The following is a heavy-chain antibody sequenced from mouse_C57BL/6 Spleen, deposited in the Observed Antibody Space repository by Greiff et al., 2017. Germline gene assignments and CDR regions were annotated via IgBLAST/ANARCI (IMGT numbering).Heavy chain of an antibody. CDR2: INYDGSST. CDR1: GFTFSDYY. V-gene: IGHV5-16*01. D-gene: IGHD4-1*01. Sequence: EVKLVESEGGLVQPGSSMKLSCTASGFTFSDYYMAWVRQVPDTGLEWVANINYDGSSTYYLDPLKSRFIISGDNAKNILYLQMSSLKSEDTATYYCARDLGYYAMDYWGQGTSVTVSS. J-gene: IGHJ4*01. CDR3: ARDLGYYAMDY.